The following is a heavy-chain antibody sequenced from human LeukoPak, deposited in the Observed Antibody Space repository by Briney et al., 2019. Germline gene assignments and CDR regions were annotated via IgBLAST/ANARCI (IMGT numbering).Heavy chain of an antibody. CDR1: GFTFSSYA. CDR2: ISGSGGST. CDR3: AKDGLTFGGVIVAYEPY. J-gene: IGHJ4*02. V-gene: IGHV3-23*01. D-gene: IGHD3-16*02. Sequence: GGSLRLSCAASGFTFSSYAMSWVRQPPGKGLEWVSAISGSGGSTYYADSVKGRFTISRDNSKNTLYLQMNSLRAEDTAVYYCAKDGLTFGGVIVAYEPYWGQGTLATVSS.